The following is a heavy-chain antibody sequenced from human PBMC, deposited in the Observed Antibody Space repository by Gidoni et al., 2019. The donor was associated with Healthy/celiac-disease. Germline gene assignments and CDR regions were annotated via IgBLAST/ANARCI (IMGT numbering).Heavy chain of an antibody. J-gene: IGHJ3*02. CDR2: IKQDGSEK. CDR1: GSTFSSYW. V-gene: IGHV3-7*01. D-gene: IGHD3-10*01. CDR3: ARDGSFWFGELGRAFDI. Sequence: EVQLVESGGGLVQPGGSLRLSCAASGSTFSSYWMSWVRQAPGKGLEWVANIKQDGSEKYYVDSVKGRFTISRDNAKNSLYLQMNSLRAEDTAVYSCARDGSFWFGELGRAFDIWGQGTLVTVSS.